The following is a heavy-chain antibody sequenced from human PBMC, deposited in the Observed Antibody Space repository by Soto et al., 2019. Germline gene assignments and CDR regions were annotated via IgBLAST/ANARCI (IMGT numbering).Heavy chain of an antibody. J-gene: IGHJ1*01. Sequence: EEQLLESGGGLVQPGGSLKISCAVAGFTFSSYAMSWVRQAPGKGLEWVSGISGTGRVTNYAESVKGRFTISRDNPTNTLYLEMKSLRAEDTAVYYFAKDVHYDIVTGIEYFDHWGQGTLVTVSS. CDR2: ISGTGRVT. D-gene: IGHD3-9*01. CDR3: AKDVHYDIVTGIEYFDH. V-gene: IGHV3-23*01. CDR1: GFTFSSYA.